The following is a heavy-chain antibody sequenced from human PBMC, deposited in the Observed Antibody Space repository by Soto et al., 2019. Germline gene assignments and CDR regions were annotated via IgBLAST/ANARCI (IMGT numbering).Heavy chain of an antibody. CDR1: GYDFTTYG. Sequence: QVHLVQSGAEVKKSGASVKVSCKGSGYDFTTYGITWVRQAPGQGLEWMAWISAHNGNTDYAQKLQGRVTVTRDTPTSTAYMELRSLRSDDTAVSYCARGMYGDYWGQGALVTVSS. CDR2: ISAHNGNT. J-gene: IGHJ4*02. D-gene: IGHD2-8*01. V-gene: IGHV1-18*01. CDR3: ARGMYGDY.